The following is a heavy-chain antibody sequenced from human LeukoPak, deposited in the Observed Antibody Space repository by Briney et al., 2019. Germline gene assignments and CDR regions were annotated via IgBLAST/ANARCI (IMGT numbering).Heavy chain of an antibody. CDR2: IYPGDSDT. CDR1: GYSFTSCW. V-gene: IGHV5-51*01. D-gene: IGHD2-2*01. Sequence: GESLKISCKGSGYSFTSCWIGWVRQMPGKGLEWMGIIYPGDSDTRYSPSFQGQVTISADKSTSTVYLQWSSLKASDTAMYYCARYPLRAIYCSNSNCLFEYWGQGTLVTVSS. J-gene: IGHJ4*02. CDR3: ARYPLRAIYCSNSNCLFEY.